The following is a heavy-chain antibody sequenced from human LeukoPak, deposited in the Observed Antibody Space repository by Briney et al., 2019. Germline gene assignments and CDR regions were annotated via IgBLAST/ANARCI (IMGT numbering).Heavy chain of an antibody. CDR2: ISSSGSTI. J-gene: IGHJ4*02. CDR3: ARVRYTNSDY. V-gene: IGHV3-48*03. D-gene: IGHD4-11*01. Sequence: GSLRLSCAASGFTFSSYEMNWVRQAPGKGLEWVSYISSSGSTIYYADSVKGRFTISRDNAKNSLSLQMNSLRAEDTAVYYCARVRYTNSDYWGQGTLVTVSS. CDR1: GFTFSSYE.